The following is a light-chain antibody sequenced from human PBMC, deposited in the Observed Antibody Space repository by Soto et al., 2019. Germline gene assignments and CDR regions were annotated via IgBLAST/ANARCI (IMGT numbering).Light chain of an antibody. V-gene: IGKV3-20*01. CDR1: QSVSSSY. Sequence: EIVLTQSPGTLSLSPGERATLSCRASQSVSSSYLAWYQQKPGQAPRQLLYGASSRATGIPDRFSGSGSGTDFTLTITRLEPEDCAVYYWQHYRTSFGGGTRVEIK. CDR2: GAS. J-gene: IGKJ4*01. CDR3: QHYRTS.